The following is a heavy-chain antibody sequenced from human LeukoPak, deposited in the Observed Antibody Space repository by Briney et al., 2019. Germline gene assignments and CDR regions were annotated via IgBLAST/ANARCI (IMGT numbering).Heavy chain of an antibody. V-gene: IGHV4-34*01. Sequence: PSETLSLTCAVYGGSFSGYYWSRIRQPPGKGLEWIGEINHSGSTNYNPSLKSRVTISVDTSKNQFSLKLSSVTAADTAVYYCARDWGYSYPGEASYGMDVWGQGTTVTVSS. CDR1: GGSFSGYY. CDR3: ARDWGYSYPGEASYGMDV. CDR2: INHSGST. J-gene: IGHJ6*02. D-gene: IGHD5-18*01.